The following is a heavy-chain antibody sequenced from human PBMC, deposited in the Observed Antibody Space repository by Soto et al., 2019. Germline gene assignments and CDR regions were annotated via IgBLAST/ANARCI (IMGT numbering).Heavy chain of an antibody. Sequence: QVQLVQSGAEVKKPGSSVKVSCKASGGTFSSSAISWVRQAPGQGHEWMGGIIPIFGTANYAHKFQGRVTITADKSTITAYMEMSSLRYEDTAVYYCAREWDYDIFTGYTRYGMDVWGQGTTVTVSS. CDR3: AREWDYDIFTGYTRYGMDV. CDR2: IIPIFGTA. D-gene: IGHD3-9*01. CDR1: GGTFSSSA. J-gene: IGHJ6*02. V-gene: IGHV1-69*06.